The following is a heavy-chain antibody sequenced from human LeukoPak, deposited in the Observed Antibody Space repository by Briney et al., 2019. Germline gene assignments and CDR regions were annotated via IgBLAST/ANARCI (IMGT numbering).Heavy chain of an antibody. CDR3: ARDVTMVRGVTLSTAFDN. CDR2: IYHSGST. D-gene: IGHD3-10*01. Sequence: PSETLSLTCTVSGGSISSGGYSWSWIRQPPGRGLEWIGYIYHSGSTNYNPSLKSRVTISVDKSKNQFSLKLSSVTAADTAVYYCARDVTMVRGVTLSTAFDNWGQGTMVTVSS. V-gene: IGHV4-30-2*01. CDR1: GGSISSGGYS. J-gene: IGHJ3*02.